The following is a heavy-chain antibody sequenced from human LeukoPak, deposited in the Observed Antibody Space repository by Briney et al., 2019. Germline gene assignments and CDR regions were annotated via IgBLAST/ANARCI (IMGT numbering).Heavy chain of an antibody. CDR1: GYSFTSYW. V-gene: IGHV5-51*01. J-gene: IGHJ4*02. CDR3: ESLDYYVSSGSSYYFDY. D-gene: IGHD3-22*01. Sequence: NHGESLKISCKCSGYSFTSYWICCVRQMPGKGLEWMGIIYPGDSDTNYSPSFQGHVTIAADKSISTAYLQCSSPKASDTAMYYCESLDYYVSSGSSYYFDYWGEGNLVTASS. CDR2: IYPGDSDT.